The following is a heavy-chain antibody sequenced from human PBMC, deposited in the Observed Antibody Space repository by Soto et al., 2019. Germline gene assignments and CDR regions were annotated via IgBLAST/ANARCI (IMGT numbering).Heavy chain of an antibody. V-gene: IGHV1-3*01. CDR1: GYTFTGYA. CDR2: INAGNGNT. J-gene: IGHJ6*02. D-gene: IGHD2-2*01. CDR3: ARAVRTGSCPYYYYDMDV. Sequence: ASVKVSCKASGYTFTGYAMHWVRQAPGQRLEWMGWINAGNGNTKYSQKFQGRFTITRDTSASTAYMELSSLRSEDTAVYYCARAVRTGSCPYYYYDMDVWGQGTTVTVSS.